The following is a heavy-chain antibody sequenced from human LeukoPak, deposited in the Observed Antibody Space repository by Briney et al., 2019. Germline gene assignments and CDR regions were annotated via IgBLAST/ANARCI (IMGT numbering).Heavy chain of an antibody. CDR1: GYTFTIYG. CDR3: ARDAYSSGWYQLRGYYFDY. D-gene: IGHD6-19*01. CDR2: ISAYNGNT. J-gene: IGHJ4*02. Sequence: ASVTVSCKASGYTFTIYGISWVRQAPGQGLEWMGWISAYNGNTNYAQKLQGRVTMTTDTSTSTAYMELRSLRSDDTAVYYCARDAYSSGWYQLRGYYFDYWGQGTLVTVSS. V-gene: IGHV1-18*01.